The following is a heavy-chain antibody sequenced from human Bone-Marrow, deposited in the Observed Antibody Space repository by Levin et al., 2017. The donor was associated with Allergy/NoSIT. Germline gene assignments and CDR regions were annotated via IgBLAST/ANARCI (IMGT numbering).Heavy chain of an antibody. D-gene: IGHD2-15*01. V-gene: IGHV3-23*01. J-gene: IGHJ3*01. CDR1: GFMFSDYD. Sequence: GGSLRLSCAASGFMFSDYDMNWVRQAPGKGLQWISSFRISDYNTFYADSVRGRFTIYRDNSKKTLYLQMNTLGVDDTATYYCARSRLASATGIFDAWGQGTLVTVAS. CDR2: FRISDYNT. CDR3: ARSRLASATGIFDA.